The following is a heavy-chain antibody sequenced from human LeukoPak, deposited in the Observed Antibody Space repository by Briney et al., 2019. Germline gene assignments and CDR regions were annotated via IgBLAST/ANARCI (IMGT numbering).Heavy chain of an antibody. Sequence: SGTLSLTCAVSGDSISNNNWWSWVRQPPGKGLEWIGEIYHSGSTNYNPSLKSRVTLSIETPKNQFSLELTSVTAADTAVYYCARAPTAYCLSTNCQPYFDYWGQGILVTVSS. J-gene: IGHJ4*02. D-gene: IGHD2-2*01. CDR2: IYHSGST. CDR3: ARAPTAYCLSTNCQPYFDY. V-gene: IGHV4-4*02. CDR1: GDSISNNNW.